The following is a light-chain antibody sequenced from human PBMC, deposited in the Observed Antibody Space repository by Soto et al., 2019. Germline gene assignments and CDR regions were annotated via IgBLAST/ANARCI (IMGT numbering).Light chain of an antibody. CDR1: QNITSY. CDR3: QQSCSGGT. CDR2: AAS. Sequence: DIPMTQSPSSLSASVGDRVTITCRASQNITSYLNWYQQKPGKAPKLLIFAASNLQSGVPSRFSGSGSGTDFTLAISSLQPEDFATYYCQQSCSGGTFGQGTKVEIK. J-gene: IGKJ1*01. V-gene: IGKV1-39*01.